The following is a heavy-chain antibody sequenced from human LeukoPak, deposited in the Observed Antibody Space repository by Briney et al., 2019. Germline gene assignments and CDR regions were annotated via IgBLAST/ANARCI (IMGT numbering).Heavy chain of an antibody. V-gene: IGHV3-23*01. CDR2: ISGSGGST. D-gene: IGHD6-13*01. Sequence: GGSLRLSCAASGFTFSSYAMSWVRQAPGKGLEWVSAISGSGGSTYYADSVKGRFTISRDNSKHTLYLQLNSLRAEDTAVYYCAKRSVFSSSWYYFDYWGQGTLVTVSS. J-gene: IGHJ4*02. CDR3: AKRSVFSSSWYYFDY. CDR1: GFTFSSYA.